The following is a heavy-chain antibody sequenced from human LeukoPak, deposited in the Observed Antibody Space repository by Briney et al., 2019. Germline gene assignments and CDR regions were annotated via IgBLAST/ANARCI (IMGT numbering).Heavy chain of an antibody. D-gene: IGHD4-17*01. Sequence: GGSLRLSCAASGFTFSSYAMSWVRQAPGKGLEWVSAISGSGGSTYYADSVKGRFTISRDNSKNTLYLQMNSLRAEATAVYYCAKGLDYGDLVFDYWGQGTLVTVSS. CDR1: GFTFSSYA. CDR3: AKGLDYGDLVFDY. V-gene: IGHV3-23*01. J-gene: IGHJ4*02. CDR2: ISGSGGST.